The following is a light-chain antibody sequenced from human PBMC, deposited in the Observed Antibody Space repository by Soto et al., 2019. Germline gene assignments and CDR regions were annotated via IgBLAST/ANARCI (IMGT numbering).Light chain of an antibody. CDR2: EFR. J-gene: IGLJ1*01. CDR1: NTDVGGYKY. CDR3: SSYTRARTXV. V-gene: IGLV2-14*01. Sequence: SALTQPASVSGSPGQSITISCTGTNTDVGGYKYVSWYQHHPGKAPKLILYEFRNRPSGVSNRFSGSKSGNTASLTISGLQADDEAEYFCSSYTRARTXVXXSGTKVTV.